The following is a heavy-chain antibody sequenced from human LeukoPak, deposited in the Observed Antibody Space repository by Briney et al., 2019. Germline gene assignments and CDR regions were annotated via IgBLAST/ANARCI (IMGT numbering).Heavy chain of an antibody. D-gene: IGHD3-10*01. V-gene: IGHV3-23*01. CDR3: AREELYYYGSGSYYLDY. J-gene: IGHJ4*02. CDR1: GFTFSSYA. Sequence: GGSLRLSCAASGFTFSSYAMSWVRQAPGKGLEWVSAISGSGGSTYYADSVKGRFTISRDNSKNTLYLQMNSLRAEDTAVYYCAREELYYYGSGSYYLDYWGQGTLVTVSS. CDR2: ISGSGGST.